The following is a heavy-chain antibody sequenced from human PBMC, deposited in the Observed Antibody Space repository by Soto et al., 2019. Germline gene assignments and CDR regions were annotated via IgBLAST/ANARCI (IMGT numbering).Heavy chain of an antibody. D-gene: IGHD3-10*01. CDR2: IYPGDSDT. J-gene: IGHJ5*02. V-gene: IGHV5-51*01. CDR3: ARQYYYGSGSYSGWFDA. Sequence: EALKISWQGSQYSFTSYWICWVRQVPFKFLECMWIIYPGDSDTRYSPSFQGQVTISADKSISTAYLQWSSLKASDTAMYYCARQYYYGSGSYSGWFDAWGQGTLVTVSA. CDR1: QYSFTSYW.